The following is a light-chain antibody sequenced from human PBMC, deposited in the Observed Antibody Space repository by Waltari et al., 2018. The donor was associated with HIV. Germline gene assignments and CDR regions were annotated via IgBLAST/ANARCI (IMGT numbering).Light chain of an antibody. J-gene: IGLJ1*01. CDR1: SSDVGGYNY. CDR2: EVS. V-gene: IGLV2-14*01. Sequence: QSALTQPASVSGSPGQSITISCTGTSSDVGGYNYVSWYQQHRGKAPKLMIYEVSNRPSGVSNRFSGSKSGNTASLTTSVLQAEEEADYYCSSYTSSSTYVFGTGTKVTVL. CDR3: SSYTSSSTYV.